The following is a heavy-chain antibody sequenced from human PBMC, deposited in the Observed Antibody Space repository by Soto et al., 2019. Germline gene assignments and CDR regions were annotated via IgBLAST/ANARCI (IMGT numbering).Heavy chain of an antibody. CDR1: GYTFTSYG. D-gene: IGHD2-2*01. CDR3: AGPWRVPAAPDRYYYYHYYGMDV. J-gene: IGHJ6*02. Sequence: ASVKVSCKASGYTFTSYGISWVRQAPGQGLEWMGWISAYNGNTNYAQKLQGRVTMTTDTSTSTAYMELRSLRSDDTAVYYCAGPWRVPAAPDRYYYYHYYGMDVWGQGIMVTVSS. CDR2: ISAYNGNT. V-gene: IGHV1-18*01.